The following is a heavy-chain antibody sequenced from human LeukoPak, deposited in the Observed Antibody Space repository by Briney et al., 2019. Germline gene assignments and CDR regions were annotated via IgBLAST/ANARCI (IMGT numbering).Heavy chain of an antibody. J-gene: IGHJ5*02. V-gene: IGHV3-43*01. CDR3: AKDLTYESSGSVIDT. CDR1: GFIFEYYT. CDR2: VNWHGTT. Sequence: GGSLRLSCAASGFIFEYYTMHWVRQVPGKTLEWVSLVNWHGTTYYADSLKGRFTISRDNSKNSLYLQMDSLRTEDTAFYYCAKDLTYESSGSVIDTWGLGTLVTVSS. D-gene: IGHD3-22*01.